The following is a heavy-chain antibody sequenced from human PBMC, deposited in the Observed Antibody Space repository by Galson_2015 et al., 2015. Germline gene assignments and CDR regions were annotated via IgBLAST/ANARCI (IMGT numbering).Heavy chain of an antibody. Sequence: SLKLSCEASGFSFSYYEMNWVRQAPGQGLEWVSYISSSGSDIYYADSVKGRFTISRDNAKNSVYLQMKSLRAEDTVGYYCAGVRDCSSTVFYGGWFDSWGQGTLVTVSS. J-gene: IGHJ5*01. D-gene: IGHD2-2*01. CDR1: GFSFSYYE. V-gene: IGHV3-48*03. CDR3: AGVRDCSSTVFYGGWFDS. CDR2: ISSSGSDI.